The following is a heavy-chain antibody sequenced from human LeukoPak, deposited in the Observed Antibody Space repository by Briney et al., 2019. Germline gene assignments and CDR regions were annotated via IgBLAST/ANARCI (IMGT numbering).Heavy chain of an antibody. Sequence: SQTLSLTCAISGDSVSNNIATWNWVRQSPSRGLEWLGRTYYRSRWGNDYAISVKGRITINPDTSRNQFSLQLNSVTPEDTAVYSCVRDSDDYNRALDFWGQETPVTASS. CDR1: GDSVSNNIAT. D-gene: IGHD1-14*01. CDR3: VRDSDDYNRALDF. CDR2: TYYRSRWGN. J-gene: IGHJ4*02. V-gene: IGHV6-1*01.